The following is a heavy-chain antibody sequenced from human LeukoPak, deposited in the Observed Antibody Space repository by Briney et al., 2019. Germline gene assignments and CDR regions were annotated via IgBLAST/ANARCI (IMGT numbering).Heavy chain of an antibody. Sequence: SETLSLTCTVSGYSISSGYYWGWIRQPPGKGLEWIGSIYHSGRTFYNPSLKSRVTISVDTSKNQFSLKLTSVTAADTAVYYCARGPEMATMDYYYYMDVWGKGTTVTISS. J-gene: IGHJ6*03. CDR1: GYSISSGYY. D-gene: IGHD5-24*01. CDR2: IYHSGRT. CDR3: ARGPEMATMDYYYYMDV. V-gene: IGHV4-38-2*02.